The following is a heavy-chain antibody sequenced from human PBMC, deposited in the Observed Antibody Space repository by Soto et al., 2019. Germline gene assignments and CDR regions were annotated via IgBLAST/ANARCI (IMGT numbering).Heavy chain of an antibody. Sequence: QVQLVQSGAEVKKPGASVKVSCKASGYTFINYYMHWVRQAPGQGLEWMGIINPNGGSTTYAQKFQRRVTLSRDTSTNTVNMDLSSLRSEDTAVYYSAREKWLVLRNGPVDIWGQGRMVTVSS. CDR3: AREKWLVLRNGPVDI. CDR2: INPNGGST. V-gene: IGHV1-46*01. CDR1: GYTFINYY. D-gene: IGHD6-19*01. J-gene: IGHJ3*02.